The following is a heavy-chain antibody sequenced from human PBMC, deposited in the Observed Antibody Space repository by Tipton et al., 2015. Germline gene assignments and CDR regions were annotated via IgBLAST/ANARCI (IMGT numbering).Heavy chain of an antibody. CDR1: GYTFTSYD. J-gene: IGHJ3*02. CDR3: ASSPALIYSSGWIDAFDS. D-gene: IGHD6-19*01. V-gene: IGHV1-8*01. CDR2: MNPNTGNT. Sequence: QSGAEVKKPGASVKVSCKASGYTFTSYDLNWERQATGQGLAWMGWMNPNTGNTGYAQTFQGRVTMTRNTSISTAYMELSSLTSEDTAVYYCASSPALIYSSGWIDAFDSWGQGTMVTVSS.